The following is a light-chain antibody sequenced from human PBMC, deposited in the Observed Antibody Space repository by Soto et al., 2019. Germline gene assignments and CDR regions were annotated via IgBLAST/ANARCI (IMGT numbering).Light chain of an antibody. CDR2: AAS. J-gene: IGKJ4*02. CDR3: QHRSK. CDR1: QSINSY. Sequence: EIVLTQSPATLSFFPGERATLSCRASQSINSYLAWYQQKPGQAPRLLMSAASNRATGIPARFSGSGSGTDFSLSISSLEPEDFAVYYCQHRSKFGGGTKVDIK. V-gene: IGKV3-11*01.